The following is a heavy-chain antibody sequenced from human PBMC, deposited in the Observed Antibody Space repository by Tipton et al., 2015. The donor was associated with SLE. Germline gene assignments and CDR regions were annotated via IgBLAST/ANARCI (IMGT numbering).Heavy chain of an antibody. Sequence: TLSLTCTVSGGSISNYYWNWIRQPPGKGLEWIGYIFYSGSTNYNPSLKSRVTTSVDTSKRQLSLKLSSVTAADTAVYFCARRERGGYNYYFDDWGQGTLVTVSS. D-gene: IGHD5-24*01. V-gene: IGHV4-59*08. CDR3: ARRERGGYNYYFDD. CDR1: GGSISNYY. CDR2: IFYSGST. J-gene: IGHJ4*02.